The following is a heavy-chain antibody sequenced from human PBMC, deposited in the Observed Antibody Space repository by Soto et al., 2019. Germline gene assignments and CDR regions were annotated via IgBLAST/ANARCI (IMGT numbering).Heavy chain of an antibody. CDR3: ARLGGFYQAFDS. J-gene: IGHJ4*02. Sequence: SETLSLTCTVSGGSISSNNYYWGWIRQPPGKGLEWIGSIYYSGSTYYNPSLKSRLTMSLGTSKNQFSLKLTSVAAADTAVYYCARLGGFYQAFDSWGQGALVTVSS. V-gene: IGHV4-39*07. D-gene: IGHD3-22*01. CDR2: IYYSGST. CDR1: GGSISSNNYY.